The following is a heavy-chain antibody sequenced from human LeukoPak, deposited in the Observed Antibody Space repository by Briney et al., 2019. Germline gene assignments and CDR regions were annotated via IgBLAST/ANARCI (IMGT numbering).Heavy chain of an antibody. J-gene: IGHJ5*02. CDR3: ARDRGDWFDP. Sequence: GGSLRLSCAASGFTFSDYNMNWVRQAPGKGLEWVSSISTSSSICYADSVKGRFTISRDDAESSLYLQMNSLRAEDTAVYYCARDRGDWFDPWGQGTLVTVSS. CDR1: GFTFSDYN. D-gene: IGHD3-10*01. V-gene: IGHV3-69-1*01. CDR2: ISTSSSI.